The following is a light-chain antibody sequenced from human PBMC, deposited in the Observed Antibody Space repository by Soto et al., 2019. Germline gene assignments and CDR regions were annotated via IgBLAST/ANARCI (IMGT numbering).Light chain of an antibody. V-gene: IGLV4-69*01. J-gene: IGLJ3*02. CDR3: QTWGTGIQV. CDR1: SGHRSYA. Sequence: QSVLTQSPSASASRGASVKLTCTLSSGHRSYAIAWHQQQPEKGPRYLMKLNSDGSHSKGDGIPDRFSGSSSGAERYLTISSLQSGDEADYYCQTWGTGIQVFGGGTKLTVL. CDR2: LNSDGSH.